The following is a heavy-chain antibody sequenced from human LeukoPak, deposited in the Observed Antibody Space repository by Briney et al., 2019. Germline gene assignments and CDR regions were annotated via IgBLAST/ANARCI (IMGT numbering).Heavy chain of an antibody. CDR2: ISGSGIAM. V-gene: IGHV3-48*03. CDR1: GFTFSTYE. CDR3: AGGYASASPYYFDS. J-gene: IGHJ4*02. Sequence: PGGSLRLSCVGSGFTFSTYEMNWVRQAPGKGLEWVSYISGSGIAMFYGDSARGRFTISRDNAKNSLYLQMNSLRAEDTAIYYCAGGYASASPYYFDSWGQGTMVTVSS. D-gene: IGHD3-10*01.